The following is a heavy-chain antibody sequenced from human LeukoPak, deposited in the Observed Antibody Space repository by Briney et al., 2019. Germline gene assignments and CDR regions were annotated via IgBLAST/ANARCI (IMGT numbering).Heavy chain of an antibody. CDR2: FDPEDGET. CDR3: ATGVPGKKYCSSTSCSSGRFDY. Sequence: GASVKVSCKASGGTFSSYAISWVRQAPGKGLEWMGGFDPEDGETIYAQKFQGRVTMTEDTSTDTAYMELSSLRSEDTAVYYCATGVPGKKYCSSTSCSSGRFDYWGQGTLVTVSS. J-gene: IGHJ4*02. V-gene: IGHV1-24*01. CDR1: GGTFSSYA. D-gene: IGHD2-2*01.